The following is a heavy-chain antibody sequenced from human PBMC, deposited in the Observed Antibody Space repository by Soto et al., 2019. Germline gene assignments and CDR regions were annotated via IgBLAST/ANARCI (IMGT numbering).Heavy chain of an antibody. J-gene: IGHJ4*02. CDR3: TRDRLTLTTSLIFDF. Sequence: QVQLVQSGAEVEKPGASVKVSCKASGYTFTNYGIAWVRQAPGQGLEWMGWISPYSGKTDYRQNLQGRVTMTADTSTTTAYMELRSLRSDDTAVYYCTRDRLTLTTSLIFDFWGQGTLVTVSS. V-gene: IGHV1-18*01. CDR1: GYTFTNYG. D-gene: IGHD3-9*01. CDR2: ISPYSGKT.